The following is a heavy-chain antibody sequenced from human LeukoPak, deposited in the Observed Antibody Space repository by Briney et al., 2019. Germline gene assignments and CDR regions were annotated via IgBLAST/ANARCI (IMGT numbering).Heavy chain of an antibody. Sequence: GVSLTLSCAASGFPLSSYWMSWVRQAPGKGLEWVANIKQDGSEKYYVDSVKGRFTISRDNAQNSLYLQMNSLRAEDTAVYYCARIGLAIPHFDYWGQGTLVTVSS. CDR2: IKQDGSEK. D-gene: IGHD3-10*01. CDR1: GFPLSSYW. J-gene: IGHJ4*02. CDR3: ARIGLAIPHFDY. V-gene: IGHV3-7*01.